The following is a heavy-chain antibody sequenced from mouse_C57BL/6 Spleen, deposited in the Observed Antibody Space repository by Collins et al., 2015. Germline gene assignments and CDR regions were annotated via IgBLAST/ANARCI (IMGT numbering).Heavy chain of an antibody. V-gene: IGHV1-20*01. CDR3: ARGGDYDGTPYFDF. D-gene: IGHD2-4*01. CDR2: INPYNGDT. Sequence: EVQLQQSGPELVKPGDSVKISCKTSGYSFTGYFLNWVMQSHGKSLEWIGHINPYNGDTFYNQKFKGKATLTVDKSSSTVHMEFRSLASEDSAVYYCARGGDYDGTPYFDFGGQGTTLTVAS. CDR1: GYSFTGYF. J-gene: IGHJ2*01.